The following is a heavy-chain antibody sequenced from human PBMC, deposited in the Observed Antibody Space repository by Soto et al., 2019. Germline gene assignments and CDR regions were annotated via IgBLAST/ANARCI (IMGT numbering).Heavy chain of an antibody. V-gene: IGHV3-30*18. D-gene: IGHD2-2*01. Sequence: GGSLRLSCAASGFTFSSYGMHWVRQAPGKGLEWVAIISYDGSDKYYADSVKGRFTISRDNSKNTLYLQMSSLRADDTAVYSCANELTRFCFDYWGQGTLVTVSS. CDR3: ANELTRFCFDY. CDR2: ISYDGSDK. J-gene: IGHJ4*02. CDR1: GFTFSSYG.